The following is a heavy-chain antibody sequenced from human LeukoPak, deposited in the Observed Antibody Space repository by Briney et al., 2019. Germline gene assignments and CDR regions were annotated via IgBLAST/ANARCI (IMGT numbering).Heavy chain of an antibody. CDR3: ARERNLAAAGYLFDS. Sequence: SETLSLTCTVSGGSISGYYWTWIRQPAGKGLEWIGRIYTSGTSNNNPPLKTRVRLSVETSKNQFTLNRNSVTAANTAVYFWARERNLAAAGYLFDSCGQGNLVTVSS. J-gene: IGHJ4*02. CDR2: IYTSGTS. V-gene: IGHV4-4*07. D-gene: IGHD6-13*01. CDR1: GGSISGYY.